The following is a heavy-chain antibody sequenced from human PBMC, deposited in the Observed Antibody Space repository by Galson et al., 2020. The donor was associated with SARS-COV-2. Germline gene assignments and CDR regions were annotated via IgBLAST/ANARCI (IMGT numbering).Heavy chain of an antibody. CDR1: GYTFTSYG. J-gene: IGHJ4*02. V-gene: IGHV1-18*01. Sequence: ASVKVSCKASGYTFTSYGISWVRQAPGQGLEWMGWISAYNGNTNYAQKLQGRVTMTTDTSTSTAYMELRSLRSDDTAVYYCAMSQREWGLRYLDWLLLPGGYWGQGTLVTVSS. D-gene: IGHD3-9*01. CDR3: AMSQREWGLRYLDWLLLPGGY. CDR2: ISAYNGNT.